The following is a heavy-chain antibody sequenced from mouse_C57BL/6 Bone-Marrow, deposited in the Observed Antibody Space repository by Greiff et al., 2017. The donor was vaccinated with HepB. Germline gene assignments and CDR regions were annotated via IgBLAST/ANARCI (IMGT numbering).Heavy chain of an antibody. CDR3: ARSGLLLRYPSYWYFDV. CDR2: IYPGDGDT. V-gene: IGHV1-82*01. D-gene: IGHD1-1*01. Sequence: VQLQQSGPELVKPGASVKISCKASGYAFSSSWMNWVKQRPGKGLEWIGRIYPGDGDTNYNGKFKGKATLTADKSSSTAYMQLSSLTSEDSAVYCCARSGLLLRYPSYWYFDVWGTGTTVTVSS. CDR1: GYAFSSSW. J-gene: IGHJ1*03.